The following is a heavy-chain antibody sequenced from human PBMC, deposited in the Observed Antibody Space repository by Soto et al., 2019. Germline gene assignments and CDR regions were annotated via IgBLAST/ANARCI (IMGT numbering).Heavy chain of an antibody. J-gene: IGHJ6*02. D-gene: IGHD3-3*01. CDR1: GFPVSSNY. CDR3: ALTIFGVVELAHYGMDV. Sequence: GGSLRLSCAASGFPVSSNYMSLVRQSPGKGLEWVSVIYSGGSTYYADSVKGRFTISRDNSKNTLYLQMNSLRAEDTAVYYCALTIFGVVELAHYGMDVWGQGTKVTVS. CDR2: IYSGGST. V-gene: IGHV3-53*01.